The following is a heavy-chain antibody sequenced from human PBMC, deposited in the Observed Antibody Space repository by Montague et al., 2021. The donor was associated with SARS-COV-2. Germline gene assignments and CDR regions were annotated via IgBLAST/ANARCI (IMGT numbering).Heavy chain of an antibody. CDR2: IDWDDDK. D-gene: IGHD3-9*01. V-gene: IGHV2-70*11. CDR3: ARRTYDILTGYAYGMEV. CDR1: GFSLSTSGMC. J-gene: IGHJ6*02. Sequence: PALVKPTQTLTLTCTFSGFSLSTSGMCVGWIRQPPGKALEWLARIDWDDDKYYSTSLKTRLTISKDTSKNQVVLTMTNMDPVDTATYYCARRTYDILTGYAYGMEVWGQGTTVTVSS.